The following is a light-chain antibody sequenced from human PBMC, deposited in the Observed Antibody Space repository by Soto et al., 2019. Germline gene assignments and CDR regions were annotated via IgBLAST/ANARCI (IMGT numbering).Light chain of an antibody. Sequence: EIVMTPSPATLSVSPEERATLSCRASQTISSDLAWHQQKPGQAPRLLIYGASTRATGIPARFSGSGSGTEFTLTISSLQSEDFAVYYCKQYNYWSPVTFGGGSKVDIK. V-gene: IGKV3-15*01. J-gene: IGKJ4*01. CDR2: GAS. CDR1: QTISSD. CDR3: KQYNYWSPVT.